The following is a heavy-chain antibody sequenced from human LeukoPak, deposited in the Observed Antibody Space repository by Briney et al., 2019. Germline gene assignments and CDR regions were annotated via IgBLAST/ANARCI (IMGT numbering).Heavy chain of an antibody. Sequence: PSETPSLTCTISGASISSSSHYWGWIRQPPGKGLEWIGSIYYSGTTYNNPSLKSRVTISVDTSKNQFSLKLTSVTAADTAVYYCARHSGISMARLFFDDWGQGTRVPVSS. CDR3: ARHSGISMARLFFDD. D-gene: IGHD1-14*01. V-gene: IGHV4-39*01. CDR2: IYYSGTT. CDR1: GASISSSSHY. J-gene: IGHJ4*02.